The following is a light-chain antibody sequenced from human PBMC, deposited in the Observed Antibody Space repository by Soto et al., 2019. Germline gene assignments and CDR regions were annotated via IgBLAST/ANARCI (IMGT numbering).Light chain of an antibody. CDR1: QSVSSNY. CDR2: AAS. V-gene: IGKV3-20*01. J-gene: IGKJ1*01. Sequence: EIVLTQSPGTLSMSPGERATLSCRASQSVSSNYLAWYQQKPDQPPRLLIYAASSRATGIPEWFSGSGSGTDFIITISRLEPEDVAVYYCQQYASTPSGTFGQGTKVEIK. CDR3: QQYASTPSGT.